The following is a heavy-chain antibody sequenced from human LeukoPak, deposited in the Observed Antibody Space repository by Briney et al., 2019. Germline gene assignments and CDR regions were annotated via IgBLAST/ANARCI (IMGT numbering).Heavy chain of an antibody. CDR2: IKSKTDGGTT. J-gene: IGHJ4*02. Sequence: SGRSLRLSCAASGFTFSNAWMSWVRQAPGKGLEWVGRIKSKTDGGTTDYAAPVKGRFTISRDDSKNTLYLQMNSLKTEDTAVYYCTTVQYDYVWGSYHWGQGTLVTVSS. CDR3: TTVQYDYVWGSYH. CDR1: GFTFSNAW. D-gene: IGHD3-16*02. V-gene: IGHV3-15*01.